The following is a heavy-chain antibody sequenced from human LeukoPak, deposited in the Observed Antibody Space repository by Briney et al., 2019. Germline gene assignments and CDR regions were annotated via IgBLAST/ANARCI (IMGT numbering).Heavy chain of an antibody. J-gene: IGHJ4*02. V-gene: IGHV2-5*02. D-gene: IGHD1-14*01. CDR3: AHYHLTYFDY. CDR1: GFSLSTTREA. Sequence: SGPTLVKPTQTLTLTCTFSGFSLSTTREAVGRVRQPPGKALEWLALIFWDDDKRYSPSLRSRLTITKDTSKNRVVLTLTNVDPVDTATYYCAHYHLTYFDYWGQGALVTVSS. CDR2: IFWDDDK.